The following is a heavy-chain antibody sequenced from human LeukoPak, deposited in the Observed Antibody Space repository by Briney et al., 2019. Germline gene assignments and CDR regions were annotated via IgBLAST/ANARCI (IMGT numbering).Heavy chain of an antibody. D-gene: IGHD3-10*01. Sequence: PGGSLRLSCAASGFTFSSYSMNWVRQAPGKGLEWVSYISSSSSTIYYADSVKGRFTISRDNAKNSLYLQMNSLRAEDTAVYYCARELLLFGELSYDAFDIWGQGTMVTVSS. CDR2: ISSSSSTI. CDR1: GFTFSSYS. V-gene: IGHV3-48*01. CDR3: ARELLLFGELSYDAFDI. J-gene: IGHJ3*02.